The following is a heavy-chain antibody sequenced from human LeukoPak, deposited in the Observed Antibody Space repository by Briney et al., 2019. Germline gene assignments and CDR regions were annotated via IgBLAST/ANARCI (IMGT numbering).Heavy chain of an antibody. D-gene: IGHD3-22*01. V-gene: IGHV3-30*18. CDR2: ISYDGSNK. CDR3: AKAGTYYYDSSGYYYMDY. J-gene: IGHJ4*02. Sequence: GGSLRLSCAASGFTFSSYGMHWVRQAPGKGLEWVAVISYDGSNKYYADSVKGRFTISRDNSKNTLYLQMNSLRAEDTAVYYCAKAGTYYYDSSGYYYMDYWGQGTLVTVSS. CDR1: GFTFSSYG.